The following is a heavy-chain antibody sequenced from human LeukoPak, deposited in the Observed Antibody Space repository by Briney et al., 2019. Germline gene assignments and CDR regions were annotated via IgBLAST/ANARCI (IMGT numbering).Heavy chain of an antibody. V-gene: IGHV3-30*18. CDR3: AKDGDYCGGDCSPRYYGMDV. D-gene: IGHD2-21*02. J-gene: IGHJ6*02. CDR1: GFTFSSYG. Sequence: PGGSLRLSCAASGFTFSSYGMHWVRQAPGKGLEWVAVISYDGSNKYYADSVKGRFTISRDNSKNTLYLQMNSLRAEDTAVYYCAKDGDYCGGDCSPRYYGMDVWGQGTAVTVSS. CDR2: ISYDGSNK.